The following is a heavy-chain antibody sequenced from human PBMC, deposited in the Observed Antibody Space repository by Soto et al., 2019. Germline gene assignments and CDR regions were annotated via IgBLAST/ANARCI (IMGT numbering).Heavy chain of an antibody. CDR3: ARIRGYEYYFDY. V-gene: IGHV4-30-4*01. Sequence: SETLSLTCTVSGGSISYGDYYWIWIRQPPGMGLVWIGFIYYSGSTYYYPSLKSRVTISVDTSKNQFYLKLSSVTAADTAVYYCARIRGYEYYFDYWGQGTLVT. D-gene: IGHD2-15*01. CDR1: GGSISYGDYY. J-gene: IGHJ4*02. CDR2: IYYSGST.